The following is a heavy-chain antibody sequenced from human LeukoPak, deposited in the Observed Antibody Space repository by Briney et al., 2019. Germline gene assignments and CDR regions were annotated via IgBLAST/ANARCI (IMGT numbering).Heavy chain of an antibody. D-gene: IGHD4-23*01. Sequence: PSETLSLTCTVSGGSISSSSYYWGWIRQPPGKGLEWIGSIYYSGSTYYNPSLKSRVTISVDTSKNQFSLKLSSVTAADTAVYYCASVPRTTVVTGYWGQGTLVTVSS. V-gene: IGHV4-39*07. CDR2: IYYSGST. J-gene: IGHJ4*02. CDR1: GGSISSSSYY. CDR3: ASVPRTTVVTGY.